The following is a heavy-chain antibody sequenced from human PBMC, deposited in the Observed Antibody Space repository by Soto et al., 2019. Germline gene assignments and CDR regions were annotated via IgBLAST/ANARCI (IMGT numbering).Heavy chain of an antibody. D-gene: IGHD3-22*01. CDR3: AKGLNTYYYVSSGLTDDDFYL. J-gene: IGHJ3*01. Sequence: QVQLVESGGGVVQPGRSLRLSCAASGFTFSSYGMHWVRQAPGKGLEWVAAITYDGSNKYYADSVKGQFTISRDNSKNTLYLQMNSLRAGDTAVYYGAKGLNTYYYVSSGLTDDDFYLWGQGRMVTVSS. V-gene: IGHV3-30*18. CDR2: ITYDGSNK. CDR1: GFTFSSYG.